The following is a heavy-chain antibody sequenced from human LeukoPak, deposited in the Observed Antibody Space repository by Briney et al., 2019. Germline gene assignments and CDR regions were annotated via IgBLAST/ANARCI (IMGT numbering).Heavy chain of an antibody. J-gene: IGHJ4*02. CDR2: INHSGST. D-gene: IGHD1-14*01. Sequence: PSETLSLTCAVYGGSFSGYYWSWIRQPPGKGLEWIGEINHSGSTNYNPSLKSRVTVSVDTSKNQFSLQLNSVTPEDTAVYYCARYQVSQGRETTPFDYWGQGTLVTVSS. CDR3: ARYQVSQGRETTPFDY. V-gene: IGHV4-34*01. CDR1: GGSFSGYY.